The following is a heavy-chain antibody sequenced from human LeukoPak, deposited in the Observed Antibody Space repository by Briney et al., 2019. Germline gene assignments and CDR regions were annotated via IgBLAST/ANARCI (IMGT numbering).Heavy chain of an antibody. D-gene: IGHD3-10*01. CDR3: AREKGVLLWFGELDAFDI. V-gene: IGHV3-11*04. Sequence: GGSLRLPCAASGFTVSTNYMTWVRQAPGKGLEWVSYISSSGSTIYYADSVKGRFTISRDNAKNSLYLQMNSLRAEDTAVYYCAREKGVLLWFGELDAFDIWGQGTMVTVSS. CDR1: GFTVSTNY. J-gene: IGHJ3*02. CDR2: ISSSGSTI.